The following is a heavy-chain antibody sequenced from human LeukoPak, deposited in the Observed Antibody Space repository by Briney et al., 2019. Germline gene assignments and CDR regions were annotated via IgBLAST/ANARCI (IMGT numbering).Heavy chain of an antibody. CDR3: ARDGGDCSGGSCYKGDFDY. V-gene: IGHV3-11*06. D-gene: IGHD2-15*01. CDR1: GFTFSDYY. CDR2: ISSSSSYT. Sequence: GGSLRLSCAASGFTFSDYYMSWIRQAPGKGLEWVSYISSSSSYTNYADSVKGRFTISRDNAKNSLYLQMNSLRAEDTAVYYCARDGGDCSGGSCYKGDFDYWGQGTLVTVSS. J-gene: IGHJ4*02.